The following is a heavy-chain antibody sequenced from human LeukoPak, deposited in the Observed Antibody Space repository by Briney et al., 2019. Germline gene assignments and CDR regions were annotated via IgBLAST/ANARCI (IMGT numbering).Heavy chain of an antibody. J-gene: IGHJ5*02. V-gene: IGHV4-39*01. D-gene: IGHD4-11*01. CDR1: GGSISSSSYY. CDR3: ARRDYTGNWFDP. Sequence: SETLSLTCTVSGGSISSSSYYWGWIRQPPGKGLEWIGSIYYSGSTYYNPSLKSRVTISVDTSKNQFSLKLSSVTAADTAVYYCARRDYTGNWFDPWGQGTLVTVSS. CDR2: IYYSGST.